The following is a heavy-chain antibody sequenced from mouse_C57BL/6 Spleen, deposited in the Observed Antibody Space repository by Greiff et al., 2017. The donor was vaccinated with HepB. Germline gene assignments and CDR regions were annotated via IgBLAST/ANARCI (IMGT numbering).Heavy chain of an antibody. J-gene: IGHJ2*01. CDR1: GYAFSSSW. CDR3: ARKEKMDYNGGVDY. V-gene: IGHV1-82*01. D-gene: IGHD1-1*01. Sequence: VHLVESGPELVKPGASVKISCKASGYAFSSSWMNWVKQRPGKGLEWIGRIYPGDGDTNYNGKFKGKATLTADKSSSTAYMQLSSLTSEDSAVYFCARKEKMDYNGGVDYWGQGTTLTVSS. CDR2: IYPGDGDT.